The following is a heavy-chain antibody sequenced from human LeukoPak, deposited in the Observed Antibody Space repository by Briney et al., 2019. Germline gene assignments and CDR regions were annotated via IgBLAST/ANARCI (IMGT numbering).Heavy chain of an antibody. J-gene: IGHJ3*02. D-gene: IGHD4-11*01. V-gene: IGHV4-39*01. CDR3: ARHDYSNEDPDAFDI. Sequence: SETLSLTCTFSGGSIITKSYYWGWLRQPPGTGLEWIGSIYYSGSTYYNPPLKSRVTISVDTSKNQFSLKLSSVTAADTAVYYCARHDYSNEDPDAFDIWGQGTMVTVSS. CDR1: GGSIITKSYY. CDR2: IYYSGST.